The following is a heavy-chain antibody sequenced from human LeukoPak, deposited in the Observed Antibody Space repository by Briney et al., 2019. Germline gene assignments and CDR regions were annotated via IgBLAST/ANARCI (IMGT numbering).Heavy chain of an antibody. D-gene: IGHD3-16*01. CDR2: IYYSGST. CDR1: GGSISSYY. Sequence: SETLSLPCTVSGGSISSYYLSWIRQPPGKGLEWIGYIYYSGSTNYSPSLKTRVTISVDTSKNQFSLKLNSVTAADTAVYYCARHGGLDPYYFDSWGQGTLVTVSS. V-gene: IGHV4-59*08. CDR3: ARHGGLDPYYFDS. J-gene: IGHJ4*02.